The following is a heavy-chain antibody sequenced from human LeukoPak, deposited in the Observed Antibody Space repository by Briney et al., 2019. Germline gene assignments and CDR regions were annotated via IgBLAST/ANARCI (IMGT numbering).Heavy chain of an antibody. V-gene: IGHV3-30*02. CDR2: IWSDGSNK. D-gene: IGHD1-26*01. J-gene: IGHJ4*02. CDR1: GFTFSSYG. CDR3: AKSLGATRGYFEH. Sequence: GGSLRLSCAASGFTFSSYGMHCVREAPGKGLEWVAFIWSDGSNKYYADSVKGRYTISRDNSKNTLYLQMNSLRPEDTAVYYCAKSLGATRGYFEHWGQGTLVTVSS.